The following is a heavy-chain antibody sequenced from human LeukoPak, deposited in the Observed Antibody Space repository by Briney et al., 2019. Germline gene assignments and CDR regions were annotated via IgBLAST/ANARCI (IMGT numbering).Heavy chain of an antibody. J-gene: IGHJ4*02. V-gene: IGHV1-69*13. CDR2: IIPIFGTV. D-gene: IGHD3-16*01. CDR3: ARDNDSRDPPHFDY. CDR1: GGTFSSYS. Sequence: EASVKVSCKASGGTFSSYSINWVRQVPGQGLEWMGGIIPIFGTVKYAHKFQGRVTTIADESTSTTYMELSSLRSEDTAVYYCARDNDSRDPPHFDYWGQGTLVTVSA.